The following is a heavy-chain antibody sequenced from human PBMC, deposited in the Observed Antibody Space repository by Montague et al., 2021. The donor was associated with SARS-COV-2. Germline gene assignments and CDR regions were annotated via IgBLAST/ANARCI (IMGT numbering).Heavy chain of an antibody. V-gene: IGHV4-4*02. CDR2: IYDSETI. D-gene: IGHD3-22*01. J-gene: IGHJ4*02. CDR1: GGSISSSHW. CDR3: ARGPDSSGYYNDFDY. Sequence: SETLSLTCAVSGGSISSSHWFTWVRQPPGKGLEWIGDIYDSETINYNPSLKRRVTISVDRTENQFSLKLSSVTAADTAVYYCARGPDSSGYYNDFDYWGQGTLVTVSS.